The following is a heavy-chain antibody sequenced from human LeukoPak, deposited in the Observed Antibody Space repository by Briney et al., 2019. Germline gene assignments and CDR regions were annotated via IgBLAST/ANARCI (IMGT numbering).Heavy chain of an antibody. CDR1: GFTFDDYA. J-gene: IGHJ4*02. Sequence: GGSLRLSCAASGFTFDDYAMHWVRQAPGKGLEWVSGISWNSGSIGYADSVKGRFTISRDNAKNSLYLQMNSLRAEDTALYYCAKDQNYYDSSGYPNWGQGTLVTVSS. CDR2: ISWNSGSI. V-gene: IGHV3-9*01. D-gene: IGHD3-22*01. CDR3: AKDQNYYDSSGYPN.